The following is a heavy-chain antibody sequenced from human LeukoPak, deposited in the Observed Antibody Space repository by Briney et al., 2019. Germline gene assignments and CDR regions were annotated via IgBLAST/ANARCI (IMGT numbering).Heavy chain of an antibody. CDR2: IYYSGST. J-gene: IGHJ3*02. CDR1: GGSISSSSYY. Sequence: PSETLSLTCTVSGGSISSSSYYWGWIRQPPGKGLEWIGSIYYSGSTYYNPSLKSRVTISVDTFKNQFSLKLSSVTAADTAVYYCARGIEDYDFWNGQIASAFDIWGQGTMVTVSS. D-gene: IGHD3-3*01. CDR3: ARGIEDYDFWNGQIASAFDI. V-gene: IGHV4-39*07.